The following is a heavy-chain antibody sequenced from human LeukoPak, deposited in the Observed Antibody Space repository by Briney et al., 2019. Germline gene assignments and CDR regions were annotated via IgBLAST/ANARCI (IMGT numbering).Heavy chain of an antibody. Sequence: PSETLSLTCTVSGYSISSGYYWGWIRQPPGKGLEWIGSIYHSGSTYYNPSLKSRVTISVDTSKNQFSLKLSSVTAAGTAVYYCARDGYFGAYYFDYWGQGTLVTVSS. V-gene: IGHV4-38-2*02. CDR1: GYSISSGYY. CDR3: ARDGYFGAYYFDY. CDR2: IYHSGST. J-gene: IGHJ4*02. D-gene: IGHD2-2*03.